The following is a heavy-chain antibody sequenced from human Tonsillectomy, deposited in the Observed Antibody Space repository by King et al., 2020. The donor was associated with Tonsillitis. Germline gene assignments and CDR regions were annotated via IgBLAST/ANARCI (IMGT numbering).Heavy chain of an antibody. CDR3: ARDIYGSDY. D-gene: IGHD3-10*01. J-gene: IGHJ4*02. CDR2: INQDGSEK. CDR1: GFTFSHYW. Sequence: VQLQESGGGLVQPGGSLRLSCTASGFTFSHYWMSWVRQAPGKGLEWVANINQDGSEKYYVDSLMGRFTISRDNAKNSVYLQMNSLRAEDTAVYFCARDIYGSDYWGQGSLVTVSS. V-gene: IGHV3-7*01.